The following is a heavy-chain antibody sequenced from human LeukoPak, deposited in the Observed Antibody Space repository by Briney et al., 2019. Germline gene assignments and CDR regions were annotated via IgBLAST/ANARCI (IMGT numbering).Heavy chain of an antibody. CDR1: GFIVNNKY. Sequence: GGSLRLSCAVSGFIVNNKYMTWVREAPGKGLVWGSVIYEGGSSDYADFVKGRFSVSRDDSKNTVYLQMNSLRAEDTALYYCASYNQRLSNWFFDLWGRGTLVTVSS. CDR2: IYEGGSS. J-gene: IGHJ2*01. D-gene: IGHD6-25*01. CDR3: ASYNQRLSNWFFDL. V-gene: IGHV3-53*01.